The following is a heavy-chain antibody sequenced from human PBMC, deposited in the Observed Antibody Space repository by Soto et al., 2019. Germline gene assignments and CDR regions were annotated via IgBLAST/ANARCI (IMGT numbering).Heavy chain of an antibody. Sequence: EVQLVESGGGLVKPGGSLRLSCAASGFTFSNAWMSWVRQAPGKGLEWVGRIKSKTDGGTTDYDAPVKGRFTISRDDSKNTLYLQMNSLKTEDTAVYYCPSQKWFGELLSDYWGQGTLVTVSS. CDR3: PSQKWFGELLSDY. CDR1: GFTFSNAW. J-gene: IGHJ4*02. V-gene: IGHV3-15*01. CDR2: IKSKTDGGTT. D-gene: IGHD3-10*01.